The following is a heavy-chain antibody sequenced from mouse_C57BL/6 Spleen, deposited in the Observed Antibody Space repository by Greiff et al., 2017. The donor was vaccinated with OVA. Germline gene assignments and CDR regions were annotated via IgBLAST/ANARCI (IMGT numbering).Heavy chain of an antibody. D-gene: IGHD1-1*01. Sequence: VQLQQSGGGLVKPGGSLKLSCAASGFTFSSYAMSWVRQTPEKRLEWVATISDGGSYTYYPDNVKGRFTISRDNAKNNLYLQMSHLKSEDTAMYYCARDSGSSYAMDYWGQGTSVTVSS. J-gene: IGHJ4*01. CDR1: GFTFSSYA. CDR2: ISDGGSYT. CDR3: ARDSGSSYAMDY. V-gene: IGHV5-4*01.